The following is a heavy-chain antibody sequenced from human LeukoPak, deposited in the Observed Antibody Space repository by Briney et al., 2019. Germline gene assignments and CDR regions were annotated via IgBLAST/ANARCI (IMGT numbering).Heavy chain of an antibody. CDR2: IKQDGSEK. CDR3: ATSGSSTPY. D-gene: IGHD1-26*01. V-gene: IGHV3-7*01. J-gene: IGHJ4*02. CDR1: GFSFSTYW. Sequence: GGSLRLSCAASGFSFSTYWMSRVRQAPGKGLEWVASIKQDGSEKKYGDSVKGRFSVSRDNAKNSLYLQMNSLRAEDTAVYYCATSGSSTPYWGQGTLVTVSS.